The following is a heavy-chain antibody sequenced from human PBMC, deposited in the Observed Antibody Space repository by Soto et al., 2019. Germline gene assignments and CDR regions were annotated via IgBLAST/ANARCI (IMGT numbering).Heavy chain of an antibody. D-gene: IGHD6-13*01. V-gene: IGHV4-59*08. Sequence: SETLSLTCTVSGGSISSYYWSWVRQPPGKGLEWIGYMYYSGSTNYNPSLKSRVTISVDTSKNQFSLKLSSVTAADTAVYYCARRQAVGTYFDYWGQGTLVTVSS. J-gene: IGHJ4*02. CDR3: ARRQAVGTYFDY. CDR2: MYYSGST. CDR1: GGSISSYY.